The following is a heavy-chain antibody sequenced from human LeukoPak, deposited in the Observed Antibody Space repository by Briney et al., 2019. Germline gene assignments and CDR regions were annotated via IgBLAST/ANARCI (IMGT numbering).Heavy chain of an antibody. Sequence: GGSLRLTCAASGFTFSTYAMSWVRQAPGKGLEWVSAISGRGGSTYYADSVKGRFTISRDNSKNTLYLQLDSLRAEDTAVYYCAKGSYTAAIDYWGQGTLVTVSS. V-gene: IGHV3-23*01. CDR2: ISGRGGST. D-gene: IGHD3-10*01. CDR1: GFTFSTYA. CDR3: AKGSYTAAIDY. J-gene: IGHJ4*02.